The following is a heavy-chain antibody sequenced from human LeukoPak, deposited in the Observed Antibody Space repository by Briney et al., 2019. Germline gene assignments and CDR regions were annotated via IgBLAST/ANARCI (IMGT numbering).Heavy chain of an antibody. Sequence: GASVKVSCKASGYTFTGYYMHWVRQAPGQGLEWMGWINPNSGGTNYAQKFQGGVTMTRDTSISTAYMELSRLRSDDTAMYYCARNIWFGESSDGFDIWGQGTMVTVSS. CDR2: INPNSGGT. CDR1: GYTFTGYY. CDR3: ARNIWFGESSDGFDI. V-gene: IGHV1-2*02. J-gene: IGHJ3*02. D-gene: IGHD3-10*01.